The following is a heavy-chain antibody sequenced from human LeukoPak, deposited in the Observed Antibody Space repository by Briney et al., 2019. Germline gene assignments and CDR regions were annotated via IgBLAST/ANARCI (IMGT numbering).Heavy chain of an antibody. CDR2: IYPGDSDT. CDR1: GYSFTSYW. J-gene: IGHJ3*02. V-gene: IGHV5-51*01. CDR3: ARPLNSGTLSTDAFDI. Sequence: TGESLKISCKGSGYSFTSYWIGWVRQMPGKGLEWMGIIYPGDSDTRYSPSFQGQVTISADKSISTAYLQWSSLKASDTAMYYSARPLNSGTLSTDAFDIWGQGTMVTVSS. D-gene: IGHD1-14*01.